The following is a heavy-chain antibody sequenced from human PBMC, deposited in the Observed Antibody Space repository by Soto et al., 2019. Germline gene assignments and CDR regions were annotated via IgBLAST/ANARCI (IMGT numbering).Heavy chain of an antibody. CDR2: IIPHNGDT. D-gene: IGHD1-26*01. CDR3: ARDLVGATFGRYGLDV. J-gene: IGHJ6*02. V-gene: IGHV1-18*04. CDR1: GYTFSSYG. Sequence: GASVKVSCKASGYTFSSYGITWVRQAPGQGLEWMGWIIPHNGDTKYAQRLQGRVTMTADTSTSTAYMELRSLSSDDTAVFYCARDLVGATFGRYGLDVWGQGTTVTVSS.